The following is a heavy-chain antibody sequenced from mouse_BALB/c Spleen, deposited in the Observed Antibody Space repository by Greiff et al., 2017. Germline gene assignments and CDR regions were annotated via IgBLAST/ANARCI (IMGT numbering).Heavy chain of an antibody. CDR2: IWSGGST. CDR3: ARNGVGRYAMDY. V-gene: IGHV2-2*02. D-gene: IGHD1-1*02. J-gene: IGHJ4*01. CDR1: GFSLTSYG. Sequence: VKLMESGPGLVQPSQSLSITCTVSGFSLTSYGVHWVRQSPGKGLEWLGVIWSGGSTDYNAAFISRLSISKDNSKSQVFFKMNSLQANDTAIYYCARNGVGRYAMDYWGQGTSVTVSS.